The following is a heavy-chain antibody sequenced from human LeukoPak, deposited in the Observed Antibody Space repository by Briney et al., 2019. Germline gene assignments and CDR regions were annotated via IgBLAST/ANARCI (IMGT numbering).Heavy chain of an antibody. CDR3: ARTNITIFGVVTHFDI. D-gene: IGHD3-3*01. V-gene: IGHV1-18*01. CDR1: CYTFTSYG. J-gene: IGHJ3*02. CDR2: ISAYNGNT. Sequence: ASLKVSCKASCYTFTSYGISWVRQAPGQALEWMGWISAYNGNTNYAQKLQGRVTMTTDTSTNTAYMELRDLRADEPAGYYCARTNITIFGVVTHFDIWGKGTMVTVSS.